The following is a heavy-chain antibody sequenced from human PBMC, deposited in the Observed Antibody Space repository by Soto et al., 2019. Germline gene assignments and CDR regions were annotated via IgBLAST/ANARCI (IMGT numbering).Heavy chain of an antibody. CDR3: ARDRGGNNAGFDY. D-gene: IGHD2-15*01. CDR1: GCSLSTYY. V-gene: IGHV4-59*01. J-gene: IGHJ4*02. Sequence: SFENPFPTLTCSGCSLSTYYLSWVPQSPGKGLEWIGYVYYSGSTNYNPSLKSRVTISIDTSKTQFSLNLNSVTAADTAVYYCARDRGGNNAGFDYWGKGTLVPVSS. CDR2: VYYSGST.